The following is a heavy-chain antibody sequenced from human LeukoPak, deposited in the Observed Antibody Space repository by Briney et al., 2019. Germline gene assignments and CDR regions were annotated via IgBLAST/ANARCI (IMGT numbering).Heavy chain of an antibody. CDR3: AKRRGDCSRGQGCGDY. V-gene: IGHV3-23*01. CDR1: GFTFSSYA. CDR2: ISGSGGST. Sequence: PGGSLRLSCAASGFTFSSYAMSWVRQALGEGLEWVSAISGSGGSTYYADSVKSRFTISRDNSNNALYLQMNSLRAEDTAAYYCAKRRGDCSRGQGCGDYWGQGTLVTVSS. J-gene: IGHJ4*02. D-gene: IGHD2-2*01.